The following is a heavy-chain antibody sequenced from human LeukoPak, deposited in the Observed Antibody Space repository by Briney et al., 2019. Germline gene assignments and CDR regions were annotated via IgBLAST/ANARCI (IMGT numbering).Heavy chain of an antibody. CDR2: ISSSGNTI. D-gene: IGHD4-17*01. CDR3: ARALNYGDFDY. V-gene: IGHV3-48*03. J-gene: IGHJ4*02. CDR1: GLTFSSYE. Sequence: GGSLRLSCAASGLTFSSYEMNWVRQAPGKGREWVSYISSSGNTIYYADSVKGRFTISRDNAKNSLYLQMNSLRAEDTAVYYCARALNYGDFDYWGQGTLVTVS.